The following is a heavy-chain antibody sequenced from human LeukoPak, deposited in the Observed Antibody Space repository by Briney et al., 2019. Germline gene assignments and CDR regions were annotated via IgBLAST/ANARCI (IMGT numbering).Heavy chain of an antibody. D-gene: IGHD1-26*01. CDR2: ISSSSSYI. CDR3: ARETMELLYFDY. V-gene: IGHV3-21*01. CDR1: GFTFSSYS. J-gene: IGHJ4*02. Sequence: GGSLRLSCAASGFTFSSYSMNWVRQAPGKGLEWVSSISSSSSYIYYADSVKGRFTISRDNAKNSLYLQMNSLRAEDTAVYYCARETMELLYFDYWGQGTLVTVSS.